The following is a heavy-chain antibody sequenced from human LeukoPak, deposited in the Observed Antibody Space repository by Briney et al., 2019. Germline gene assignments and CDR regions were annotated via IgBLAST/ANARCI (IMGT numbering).Heavy chain of an antibody. CDR3: AREVGYFDS. CDR2: ISGSGGRT. Sequence: PGGTLRLSCAASGFTFSSYGMNWVRQAPGKGLEWVSGISGSGGRTYYADSVKGRFTISRDNSKNTLYVQMNSLRAEDTAVYYCAREVGYFDSWGQGTLVTVSS. D-gene: IGHD2-15*01. J-gene: IGHJ4*02. V-gene: IGHV3-23*01. CDR1: GFTFSSYG.